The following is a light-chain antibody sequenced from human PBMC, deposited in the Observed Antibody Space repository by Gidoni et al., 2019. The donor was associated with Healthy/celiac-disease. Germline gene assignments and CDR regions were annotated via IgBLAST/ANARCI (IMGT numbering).Light chain of an antibody. CDR1: QSVSSSY. CDR2: GAY. CDR3: QQYGSSPRT. J-gene: IGKJ2*01. Sequence: EVVLTQSPGTLSLSPGERATRSCRASQSVSSSYLAWYQQKPGQAPRILIYGAYSRATGIPDRLSGSGSGTDFTLIISSLEPEDFAVYYCQQYGSSPRTFGQXTKLAI. V-gene: IGKV3-20*01.